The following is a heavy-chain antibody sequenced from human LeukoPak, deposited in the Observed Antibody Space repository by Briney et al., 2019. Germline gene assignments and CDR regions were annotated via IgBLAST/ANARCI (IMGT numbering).Heavy chain of an antibody. J-gene: IGHJ4*02. V-gene: IGHV4-59*01. CDR3: ARNVLLWFGELID. Sequence: PSETLSLTCTVSGGSISSYYWSWIRQPPGKGLEWIGYIYYSGSTNYNPSLKSRVTISVDTSKNQFSLKLSSVTAADTAVYYCARNVLLWFGELIDWGQGTLVTVSP. D-gene: IGHD3-10*01. CDR1: GGSISSYY. CDR2: IYYSGST.